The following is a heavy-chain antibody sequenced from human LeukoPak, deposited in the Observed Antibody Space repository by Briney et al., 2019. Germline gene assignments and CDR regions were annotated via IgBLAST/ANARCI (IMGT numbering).Heavy chain of an antibody. CDR2: FDPEDGET. Sequence: ASVKVSCKVSGYTLTELSMHWVRQAPGKGLEWMGGFDPEDGETIYAQKFQGRVTMTEDTSTDTAYMELSSLRSEDTAVYYCARYYDFWSGYPDFDYWGQGTLVTVSS. J-gene: IGHJ4*02. D-gene: IGHD3-3*01. CDR3: ARYYDFWSGYPDFDY. V-gene: IGHV1-24*01. CDR1: GYTLTELS.